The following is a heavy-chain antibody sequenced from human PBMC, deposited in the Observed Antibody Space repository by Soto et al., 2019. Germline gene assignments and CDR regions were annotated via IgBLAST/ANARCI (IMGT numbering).Heavy chain of an antibody. CDR3: ARDRRGGTRPHYYDSSGYYNPFDR. V-gene: IGHV4-34*10. J-gene: IGHJ4*02. CDR1: GGSFSGHS. D-gene: IGHD3-22*01. CDR2: INHSGRV. Sequence: SETLSRTCSVYGGSFSGHSWTWIRQSPGKGLEWIGDINHSGRVNYSPSLKSRVTMSVDTSNNQFSLKLRSVTAADTAMYYCARDRRGGTRPHYYDSSGYYNPFDRWGQGTLVTVSS.